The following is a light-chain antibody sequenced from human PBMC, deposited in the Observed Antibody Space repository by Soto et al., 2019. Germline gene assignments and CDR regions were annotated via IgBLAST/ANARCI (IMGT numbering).Light chain of an antibody. J-gene: IGKJ2*01. CDR3: QQSHSTPPV. Sequence: DIQMTQSPSSLSASVGDRVTITCRASQRIDTYLNWYQQKPGKAPNLLIYATSRLQSGVPSRFSGSGSGTDFTLTISSLQPEDFATYYCQQSHSTPPVFGQGTKLEIK. CDR1: QRIDTY. CDR2: ATS. V-gene: IGKV1-39*01.